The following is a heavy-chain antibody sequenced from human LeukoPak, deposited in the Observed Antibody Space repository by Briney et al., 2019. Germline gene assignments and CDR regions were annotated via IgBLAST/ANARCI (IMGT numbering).Heavy chain of an antibody. Sequence: ASVKVSCKASGYTFTSYGISWVRQAPGQGLEWMGWISAYNGNTNYAQKLQGRVTMTRDTSISTAYMELSRLRSDDTAVYYCARPFWSGYYPAYYYYGMDVWGQGTTVTVSS. CDR3: ARPFWSGYYPAYYYYGMDV. D-gene: IGHD3-3*01. CDR2: ISAYNGNT. J-gene: IGHJ6*02. V-gene: IGHV1-18*01. CDR1: GYTFTSYG.